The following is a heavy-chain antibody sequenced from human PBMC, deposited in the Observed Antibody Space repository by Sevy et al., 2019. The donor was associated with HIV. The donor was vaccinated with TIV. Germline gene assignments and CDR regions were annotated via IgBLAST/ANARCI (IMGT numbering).Heavy chain of an antibody. D-gene: IGHD3-16*01. CDR1: GFNVSTAF. CDR2: IYKSGNT. Sequence: GGSLRLSCAASGFNVSTAFMSWVRQAPGKGLEWLSVIYKSGNTYYLDAVLGRFTISRDNTRNILYLQMTSLRVEDTAMYYSVKSLGGPLNQWGQGTRVTVSS. J-gene: IGHJ4*02. CDR3: VKSLGGPLNQ. V-gene: IGHV3-53*01.